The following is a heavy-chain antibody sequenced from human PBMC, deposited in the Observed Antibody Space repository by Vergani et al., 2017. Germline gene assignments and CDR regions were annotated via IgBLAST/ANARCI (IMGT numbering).Heavy chain of an antibody. V-gene: IGHV1-2*02. CDR1: GYTFTGYY. CDR2: IRPYTGHT. D-gene: IGHD1-1*01. J-gene: IGHJ3*01. Sequence: QVQLVQSGAEVKKPGASVKVSCKASGYTFTGYYVHWVRQAPGKGLEWMAWIRPYTGHTIYAQKFQDRVTMTADTSTNTAYMELRSLRSDDTAVYFCARVAPSNSEVTPTAFDVWGQGTMVTVSS. CDR3: ARVAPSNSEVTPTAFDV.